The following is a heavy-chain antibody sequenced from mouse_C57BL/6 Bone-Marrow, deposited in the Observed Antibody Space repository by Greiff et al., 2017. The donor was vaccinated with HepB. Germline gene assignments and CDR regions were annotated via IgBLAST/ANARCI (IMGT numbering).Heavy chain of an antibody. J-gene: IGHJ4*01. CDR1: GYSITSGYY. CDR3: ANDYYGDAMDY. D-gene: IGHD1-1*01. V-gene: IGHV3-6*01. CDR2: ISYDGSN. Sequence: EVQLQESGPGLVKPSPSLSLTCSVTGYSITSGYYWNWIRQFPGNKLEWMGYISYDGSNNYNPSLKNRISVTRDTSKNQLFLKLNSVTTEDTSTYYCANDYYGDAMDYRGQGTSVTVSS.